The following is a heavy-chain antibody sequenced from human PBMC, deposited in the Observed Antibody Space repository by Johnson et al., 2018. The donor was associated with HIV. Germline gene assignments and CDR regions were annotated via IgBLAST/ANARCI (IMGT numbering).Heavy chain of an antibody. D-gene: IGHD3-16*02. CDR3: ARDFGLGDLSYETVDAFDF. CDR2: ISYDGINK. CDR1: GFTFSTYG. V-gene: IGHV3-30*03. J-gene: IGHJ3*01. Sequence: QVQLVESGGGVVQPGRSLRLSCAASGFTFSTYGMHWVRQAPGKGLGWVAFISYDGINKYYADSVKGRFTISRDNSKDTLYLQMNNLTIEDTAVYSCARDFGLGDLSYETVDAFDFWGPGTLVTVSS.